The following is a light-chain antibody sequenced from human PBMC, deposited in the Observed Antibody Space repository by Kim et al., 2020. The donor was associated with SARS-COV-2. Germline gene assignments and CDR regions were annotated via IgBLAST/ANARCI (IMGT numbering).Light chain of an antibody. J-gene: IGKJ2*01. CDR2: EAS. CDR1: QSLNIN. Sequence: VVLTQSPATLSVSPGERATLSCRASQSLNINFAWYHQKPGQAPRLLIYEASTRATGIPARISGSGFGTEVTLTISSLQSEDSGVYYCHQYNHWPYTFGQGTKLEIK. CDR3: HQYNHWPYT. V-gene: IGKV3-15*01.